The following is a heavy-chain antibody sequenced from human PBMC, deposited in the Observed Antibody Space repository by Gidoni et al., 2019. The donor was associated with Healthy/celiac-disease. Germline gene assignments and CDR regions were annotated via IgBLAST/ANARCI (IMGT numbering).Heavy chain of an antibody. J-gene: IGHJ6*03. Sequence: EVQLVESGGGLVQPGGSLRLSCAASGFTFSSYWMPWVRQAPGKGLVWVSRINSDGSSTSYADSVKGRFTISRDNAKNTLYLQMNSLRAEDTAVYYCASGGLPLYYYYMDVWGKGTTVTVSS. D-gene: IGHD2-15*01. CDR2: INSDGSST. CDR3: ASGGLPLYYYYMDV. CDR1: GFTFSSYW. V-gene: IGHV3-74*01.